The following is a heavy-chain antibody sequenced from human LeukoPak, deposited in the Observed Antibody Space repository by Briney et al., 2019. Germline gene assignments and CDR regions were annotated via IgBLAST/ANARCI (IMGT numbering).Heavy chain of an antibody. V-gene: IGHV3-9*01. CDR3: AKDRAYSGYDLGAFDV. Sequence: PGRSLRRSCAASGFTFDDYAMHWVRQAPGKGLEWVSGISWSSASIGYADSVKGRFTISRDNAKNSLYLQMNSLRAEDTALYYCAKDRAYSGYDLGAFDVWGQGTMVPVSS. J-gene: IGHJ3*01. CDR1: GFTFDDYA. CDR2: ISWSSASI. D-gene: IGHD5-12*01.